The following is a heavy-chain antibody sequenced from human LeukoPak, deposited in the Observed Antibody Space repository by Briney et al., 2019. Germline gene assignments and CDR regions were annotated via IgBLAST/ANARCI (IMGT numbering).Heavy chain of an antibody. CDR1: GFTFSSYG. J-gene: IGHJ4*02. V-gene: IGHV3-30*02. CDR2: IQDDGSNK. D-gene: IGHD1-1*01. CDR3: AKEGYNWNDGEY. Sequence: PGGSLRLSCAASGFTFSSYGIHWVRQAPGKGLEWVAFIQDDGSNKYYADSVKGRFTISRDNSKNTLYLQMNSLRAEDTAVYYCAKEGYNWNDGEYWGQGTLVTVSS.